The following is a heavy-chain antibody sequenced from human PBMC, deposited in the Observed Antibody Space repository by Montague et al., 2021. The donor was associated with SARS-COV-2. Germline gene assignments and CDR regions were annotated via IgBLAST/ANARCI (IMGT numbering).Heavy chain of an antibody. CDR3: ARDRFDFGAGRQGTIDF. V-gene: IGHV4-4*07. Sequence: SETLSLTCGVSGGFINSYYWSWIRQPAGKGLEWIGRIYTSGRTNHSPSLKSRVTISVDTSRNHLSLKLTSVTAADTAIYFCARDRFDFGAGRQGTIDFWGQGTLVTVSS. J-gene: IGHJ4*02. D-gene: IGHD3-10*01. CDR1: GGFINSYY. CDR2: IYTSGRT.